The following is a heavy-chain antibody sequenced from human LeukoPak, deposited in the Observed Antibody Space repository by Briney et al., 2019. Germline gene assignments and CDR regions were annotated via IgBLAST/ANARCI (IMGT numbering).Heavy chain of an antibody. J-gene: IGHJ6*03. Sequence: PGGSLRLSCAASGFTFSSYAMHWVRQAPGKGLEWVAVISYDGSNKYYADSVKGRFTISRDNSKNTLYLQMNSLRAEDTAVYSCAREGLRSHYYYYYYIDVWGKGTTVTVSS. D-gene: IGHD4-17*01. V-gene: IGHV3-30*04. CDR3: AREGLRSHYYYYYYIDV. CDR2: ISYDGSNK. CDR1: GFTFSSYA.